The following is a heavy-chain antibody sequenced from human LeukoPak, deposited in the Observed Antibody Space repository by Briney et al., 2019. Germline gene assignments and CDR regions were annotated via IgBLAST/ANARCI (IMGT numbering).Heavy chain of an antibody. CDR3: ARGLDDWDAFDI. CDR1: GYTFTSYD. J-gene: IGHJ3*02. Sequence: GASVKVSCKDSGYTFTSYDINWVRQATGQGLEWMGWMNPNSGNTGYAQKFQGRVTMTRNTSISTAYMELSSLRSEDTAVYYCARGLDDWDAFDIWGQGTMVTVSS. V-gene: IGHV1-8*01. D-gene: IGHD3-9*01. CDR2: MNPNSGNT.